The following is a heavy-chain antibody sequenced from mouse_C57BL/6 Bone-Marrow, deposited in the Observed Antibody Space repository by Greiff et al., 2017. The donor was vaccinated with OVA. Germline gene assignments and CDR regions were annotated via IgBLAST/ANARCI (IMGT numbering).Heavy chain of an antibody. J-gene: IGHJ4*01. D-gene: IGHD1-1*01. Sequence: EVQGVESGGGLVKPGGSLKLSCAASGFTFSSYTMSWVRQTPEKRLEWVATISGGGGNTYYPDSVKGRFTISRDNAKNTLYLQMSSLRSEDTALYYCARPYGSSYDYAMDYWGQGTSVTVSS. CDR2: ISGGGGNT. CDR1: GFTFSSYT. CDR3: ARPYGSSYDYAMDY. V-gene: IGHV5-9*01.